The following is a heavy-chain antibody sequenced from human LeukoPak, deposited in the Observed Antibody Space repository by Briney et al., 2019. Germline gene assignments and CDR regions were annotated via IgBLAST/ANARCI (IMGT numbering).Heavy chain of an antibody. CDR3: ASISASLDYFDY. Sequence: ASVKVSCKASGYTFTSYDINWVRQATGQGLEWMGWMNPNSGNTGYAQKFQGRVTMTRNTSISTAYMELSSLRSEDTAVYYCASISASLDYFDYWGQGTLVTVSS. CDR1: GYTFTSYD. V-gene: IGHV1-8*01. CDR2: MNPNSGNT. D-gene: IGHD3-3*01. J-gene: IGHJ4*02.